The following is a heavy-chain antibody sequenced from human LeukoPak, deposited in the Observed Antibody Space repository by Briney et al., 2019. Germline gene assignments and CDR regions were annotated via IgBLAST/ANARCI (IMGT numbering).Heavy chain of an antibody. J-gene: IGHJ4*02. CDR2: ISYDGSNK. CDR1: RFTFSSYA. CDR3: ARESHKYYDILTGYYRPFDY. V-gene: IGHV3-30*04. D-gene: IGHD3-9*01. Sequence: GGSLRLSCAASRFTFSSYAMHWVRQAPGKGLEWVALISYDGSNKYYADSVKGRFTISRDNAKNSLYLQMNSLRAEDTAVYYCARESHKYYDILTGYYRPFDYWGQGTLVTVS.